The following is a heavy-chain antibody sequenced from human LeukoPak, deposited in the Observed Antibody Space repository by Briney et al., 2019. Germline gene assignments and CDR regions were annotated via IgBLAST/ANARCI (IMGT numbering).Heavy chain of an antibody. CDR2: ISGSGGST. Sequence: GGSLRLSCAASGFTFSSYAMSWVRQAPGKGLEWVSAISGSGGSTYYADSVKGRFTISRDNSKNTLYLQMNSLRAEDTAVYYCARDRAWGSGITMYYYYYYMDVWGKGTTVTVSS. CDR1: GFTFSSYA. J-gene: IGHJ6*03. V-gene: IGHV3-23*01. D-gene: IGHD1-26*01. CDR3: ARDRAWGSGITMYYYYYYMDV.